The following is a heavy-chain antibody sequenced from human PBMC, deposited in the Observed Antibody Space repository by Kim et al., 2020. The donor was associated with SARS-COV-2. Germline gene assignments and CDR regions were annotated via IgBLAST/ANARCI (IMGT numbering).Heavy chain of an antibody. CDR3: ARDRSYYGSGTVYYYGMDV. CDR1: GFTFSDYY. J-gene: IGHJ6*02. CDR2: ISSSSSYT. Sequence: GGSLRLSCAASGFTFSDYYMSWIRQAPGKGLEWVSYISSSSSYTNYADSVKGRFTISRDNAKNSLYLQMNSLRAEDTAVYYCARDRSYYGSGTVYYYGMDVCGQGTTVTASS. V-gene: IGHV3-11*06. D-gene: IGHD3-10*01.